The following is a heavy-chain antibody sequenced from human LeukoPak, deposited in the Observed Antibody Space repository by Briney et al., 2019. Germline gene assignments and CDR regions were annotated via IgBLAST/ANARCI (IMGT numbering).Heavy chain of an antibody. J-gene: IGHJ5*02. CDR2: INHSGST. V-gene: IGHV4-34*01. CDR3: ARGRIAARPRVGLDWFDP. CDR1: GGSFSGYY. Sequence: SETLSLTCAVYGGSFSGYYWSWIRQPSGKGLEWIGEINHSGSTNYNPSLKSRVTISVDTSKNQFSLKLSSVTAADTAVYYCARGRIAARPRVGLDWFDPWGQGTLVTVSS. D-gene: IGHD6-6*01.